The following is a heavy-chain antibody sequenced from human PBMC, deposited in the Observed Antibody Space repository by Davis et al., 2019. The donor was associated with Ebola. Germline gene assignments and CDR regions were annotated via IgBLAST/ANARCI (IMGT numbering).Heavy chain of an antibody. CDR3: AKGPTRSGYY. CDR2: IGVSGGTT. D-gene: IGHD6-19*01. V-gene: IGHV3-23*01. Sequence: GESLKISCAASGFTFSSYSMNWVHQAPGKGLEWVSGIGVSGGTTYADSVKGRFTISRDNSQNTLYLQMTGLRAEDTAIYYCAKGPTRSGYYWGQGTLVTVSS. J-gene: IGHJ4*02. CDR1: GFTFSSYS.